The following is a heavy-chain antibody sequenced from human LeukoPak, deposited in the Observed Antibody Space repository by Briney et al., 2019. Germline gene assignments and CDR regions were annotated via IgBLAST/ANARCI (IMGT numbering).Heavy chain of an antibody. D-gene: IGHD4-11*01. CDR3: AATTVTHWGIDSDY. V-gene: IGHV4-34*01. CDR1: GGSFSGYY. CDR2: INHSGST. Sequence: PSETLSLTCAVYGGSFSGYYWSWLRQPPGKGLEWIGEINHSGSTNYNPSLKSRVTISVDTSKNQFSLKLSSVTAADTAVYYCAATTVTHWGIDSDYWGQGTLVTVSS. J-gene: IGHJ4*02.